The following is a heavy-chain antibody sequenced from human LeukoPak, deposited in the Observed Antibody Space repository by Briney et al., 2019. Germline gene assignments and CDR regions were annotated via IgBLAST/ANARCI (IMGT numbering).Heavy chain of an antibody. CDR2: IYTSGST. V-gene: IGHV4-4*07. Sequence: SETLSLTCTVSGGSISSYYWSWIRQPAGKGLEWIGRIYTSGSTNYNPSLKSRVTMSVDTSKNQFSLKLSSVTAADTAVYYCARDRRYSDSSGYIRGFDYWGQGTLVTVSS. D-gene: IGHD3-22*01. CDR3: ARDRRYSDSSGYIRGFDY. CDR1: GGSISSYY. J-gene: IGHJ4*02.